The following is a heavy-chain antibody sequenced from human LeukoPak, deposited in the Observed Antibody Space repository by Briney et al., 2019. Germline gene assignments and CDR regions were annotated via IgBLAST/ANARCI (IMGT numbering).Heavy chain of an antibody. CDR1: GFAFSNYW. V-gene: IGHV3-74*01. D-gene: IGHD2-2*01. Sequence: PGGSLRLFCAASGFAFSNYWMRWARQAPGKGRVWDSNVKTDGTTSNYALSGKGAFTISRDNAKNTLHLQMNSLRAEDTAVYYCVLFSPIVVLPGGIERWMPDWGQGTLVTVSS. CDR3: VLFSPIVVLPGGIERWMPD. J-gene: IGHJ4*02. CDR2: VKTDGTTS.